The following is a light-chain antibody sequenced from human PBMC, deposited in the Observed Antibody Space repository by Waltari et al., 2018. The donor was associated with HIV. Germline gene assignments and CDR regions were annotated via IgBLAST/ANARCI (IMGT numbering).Light chain of an antibody. V-gene: IGLV2-23*01. CDR1: SSDVGIYNL. Sequence: QSALTQPASVSGSPGQSITISCTGTSSDVGIYNLVSWYQQYPGKAPKLMIYKGSKRPSGVSNRFSGSKSGNTASLTISGLQTEDEADYYCCSYAGSFVVFGGGTNLTVL. CDR2: KGS. CDR3: CSYAGSFVV. J-gene: IGLJ2*01.